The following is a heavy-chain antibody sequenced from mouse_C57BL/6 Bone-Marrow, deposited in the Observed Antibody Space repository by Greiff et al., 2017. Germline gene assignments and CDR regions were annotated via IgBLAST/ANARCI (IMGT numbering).Heavy chain of an antibody. CDR2: IYPGSGST. CDR3: ALYDGDRAY. CDR1: GYTFSSYW. V-gene: IGHV1-55*01. Sequence: QVQLQQPGAELVKPGASVKMSCKASGYTFSSYWITWVKQRPGQGLEWIGDIYPGSGSTNYNEKFKSKATLTVDKSSSTAYMQLSSLTSEDSAVYYCALYDGDRAYWGQGTLITVSA. J-gene: IGHJ3*01. D-gene: IGHD2-3*01.